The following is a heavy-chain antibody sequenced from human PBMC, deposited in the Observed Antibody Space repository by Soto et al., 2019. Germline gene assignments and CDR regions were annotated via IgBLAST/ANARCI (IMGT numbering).Heavy chain of an antibody. CDR3: ARSVEGHFDY. V-gene: IGHV3-48*02. J-gene: IGHJ4*02. CDR1: GFAFSIYS. CDR2: ITSDTNTI. Sequence: EVQLVESGGGLVQPGGSLRLTCAASGFAFSIYSMNWVRQAPGKGLEWSSYITSDTNTIKYADSVKGRFTISRDNAKNLVYLQMNSLRDADTAVYFCARSVEGHFDYWGQGTVVTVSS. D-gene: IGHD6-19*01.